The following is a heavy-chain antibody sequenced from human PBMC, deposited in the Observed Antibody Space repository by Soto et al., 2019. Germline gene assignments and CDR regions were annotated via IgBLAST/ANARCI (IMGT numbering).Heavy chain of an antibody. CDR3: ARGGISSRWSSPTDSYYGMDV. J-gene: IGHJ6*02. D-gene: IGHD6-13*01. Sequence: ASVKLSCKASGYTFTGYYMDWLRQAPGQGLEWMGWINPNSGGTNYAQKFQGWVTMTRDTSISTAYMELSRLRSDDTAVYYCARGGISSRWSSPTDSYYGMDVWGQGTTVTVSS. V-gene: IGHV1-2*04. CDR2: INPNSGGT. CDR1: GYTFTGYY.